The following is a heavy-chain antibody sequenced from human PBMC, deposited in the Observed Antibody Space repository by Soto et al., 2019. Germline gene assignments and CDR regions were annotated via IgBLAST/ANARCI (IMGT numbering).Heavy chain of an antibody. CDR1: GGSFSDFY. Sequence: QVQLQQWGAGLLKPSETLSLTCAVYGGSFSDFYWTWIRQLPGKGLEWIGEINHSGSTNYNPSLKSRVAISVDTSKNQFSLNLRSVTAADTAVYYCGPRGAVADPRGYWGQGTLVTVSS. CDR3: GPRGAVADPRGY. CDR2: INHSGST. D-gene: IGHD6-19*01. J-gene: IGHJ4*02. V-gene: IGHV4-34*01.